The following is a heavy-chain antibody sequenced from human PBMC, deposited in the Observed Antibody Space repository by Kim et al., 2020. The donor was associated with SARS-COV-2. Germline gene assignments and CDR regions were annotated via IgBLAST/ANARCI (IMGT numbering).Heavy chain of an antibody. CDR3: ARDPGGINDVWGWFDP. CDR1: GFSFSIYE. CDR2: ISSSGTRR. D-gene: IGHD2-8*01. V-gene: IGHV3-48*03. J-gene: IGHJ5*02. Sequence: GGSLRLSCTAYGFSFSIYEMNWVRQAPGKGLEWVSYISSSGTRRYYADSVKGRFTISRDNANSLLYLQMNSLRVGDTAVYYCARDPGGINDVWGWFDPWGQGTLVTVSS.